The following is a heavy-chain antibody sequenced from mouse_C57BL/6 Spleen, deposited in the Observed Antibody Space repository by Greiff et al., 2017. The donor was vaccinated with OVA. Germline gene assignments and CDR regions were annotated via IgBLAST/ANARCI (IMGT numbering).Heavy chain of an antibody. V-gene: IGHV14-1*01. CDR2: IDPEDGDT. CDR3: TTSIHYGNYGYAMDY. D-gene: IGHD2-1*01. Sequence: EVQRVESGAELVRPGASVKLSCTASGFNIKDYYMHWVKRRPEQGLEWIGRIDPEDGDTEYAPKFQGKATMTADTSSNTAYLQLSSLTSEDTAVYYCTTSIHYGNYGYAMDYWGHGTSVTVSS. CDR1: GFNIKDYY. J-gene: IGHJ4*01.